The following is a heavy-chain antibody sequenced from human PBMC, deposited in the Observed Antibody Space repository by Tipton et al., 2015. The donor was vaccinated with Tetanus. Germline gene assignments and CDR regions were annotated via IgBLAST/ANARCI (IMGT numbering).Heavy chain of an antibody. CDR1: GFTFSSYW. D-gene: IGHD3-10*01. V-gene: IGHV4-59*08. Sequence: LRLSCAASGFTFSSYWMSWVRQPPGKGLEWIGYIYYSGSTNHNPSLKSRTSISVDTSRNQFSLRLSSVTAADTAVYYCARLSSITTNHAHGFDIWGQGTMVTVSS. CDR3: ARLSSITTNHAHGFDI. J-gene: IGHJ3*02. CDR2: IYYSGST.